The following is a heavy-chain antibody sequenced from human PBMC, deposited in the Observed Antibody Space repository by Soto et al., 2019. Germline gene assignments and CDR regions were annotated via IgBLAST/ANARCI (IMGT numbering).Heavy chain of an antibody. J-gene: IGHJ2*01. CDR3: ARAPYCSGGSCYLAATEYFYL. D-gene: IGHD2-15*01. V-gene: IGHV3-30-3*01. Sequence: QVQLVESGGGVVQPGRSLRLSCAASGFTFSSYAMHWVRQAPGKGLEWVAVISYDGSNKYYAESVKGRFTISRENSKNPLYLQMNSLRAEDTSVYYGARAPYCSGGSCYLAATEYFYLWGRGTLVTDSS. CDR1: GFTFSSYA. CDR2: ISYDGSNK.